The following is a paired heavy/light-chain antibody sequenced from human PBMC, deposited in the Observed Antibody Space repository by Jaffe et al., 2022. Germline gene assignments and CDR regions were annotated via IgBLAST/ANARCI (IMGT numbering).Heavy chain of an antibody. CDR1: GFSFSSYW. J-gene: IGHJ4*02. V-gene: IGHV3-74*01. Sequence: EVQLVESGGGLVQPGGSLRLSCAASGFSFSSYWMHWVRQAPGKGLVWVSHINSDGSRTSYADSVKGRFTISRDNAKNTLYLQMNSLRAEDTAVYYCARGGGDGIIVAAAFGNWGQGTLVTVSS. D-gene: IGHD2-2*01. CDR2: INSDGSRT. CDR3: ARGGGDGIIVAAAFGN.
Light chain of an antibody. J-gene: IGKJ2*01. V-gene: IGKV1-39*01. Sequence: DIQMTQSPSSLSAFVGDRVTITCRAGHNISTYLNWYQQKPGKAPKLLIYAASSLQSGVPSRFSGSGSGTDFTLTISSLQPEHFATYYCQQIYSTPFTFGQGTKLEIK. CDR1: HNISTY. CDR3: QQIYSTPFT. CDR2: AAS.